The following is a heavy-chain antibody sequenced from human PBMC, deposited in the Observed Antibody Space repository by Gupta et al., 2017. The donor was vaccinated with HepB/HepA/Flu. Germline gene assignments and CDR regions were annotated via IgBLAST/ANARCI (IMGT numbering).Heavy chain of an antibody. CDR3: ARDPHDCDGSTCHWGGIILPLTMDV. D-gene: IGHD3-10*01. J-gene: IGHJ6*02. Sequence: EVWLLEPGGGLVQPGGSLRPSRTTSGSTLNHYDITSVLQAPGKGPAWVSSIGRSGFNIYYADSVKGRFIISRDNSQNTLYLQMSSLRADDTAIYYCARDPHDCDGSTCHWGGIILPLTMDVWGQGTTVTVSS. V-gene: IGHV3-23*01. CDR2: IGRSGFNI. CDR1: GSTLNHYD.